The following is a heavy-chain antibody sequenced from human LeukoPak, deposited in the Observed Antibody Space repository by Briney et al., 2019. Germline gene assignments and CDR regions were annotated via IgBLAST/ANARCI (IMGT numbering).Heavy chain of an antibody. CDR2: INPNSGGT. CDR3: ARTGRGDWSRHDC. J-gene: IGHJ4*01. D-gene: IGHD3-16*01. V-gene: IGHV1-2*02. CDR1: GYTFTGYY. Sequence: ASVKVSCKASGYTFTGYYIHWVRQAPGQGLEWMGWINPNSGGTNYAQKFQGRVTMTRDTSISTAYMDLSRLRSDDTAVYYCARTGRGDWSRHDCLGQGTLGTGSS.